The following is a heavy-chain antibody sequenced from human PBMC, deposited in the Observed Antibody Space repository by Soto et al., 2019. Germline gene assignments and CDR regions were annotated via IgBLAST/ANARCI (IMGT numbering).Heavy chain of an antibody. CDR1: GGSIHNGCYS. CDR2: IYHSGSIY. Sequence: PSETLSLTCAVSGGSIHNGCYSWSWIRQPPGKDLEWIGYIYHSGSIYHSGSTKYNPSLKSRVTMSIDSSKNQFSLKLSSVTAADQAFYHCARAIYYDNTGRYFDSWRQGALGIV. V-gene: IGHV4-30-4*07. J-gene: IGHJ4*02. D-gene: IGHD3-22*01. CDR3: ARAIYYDNTGRYFDS.